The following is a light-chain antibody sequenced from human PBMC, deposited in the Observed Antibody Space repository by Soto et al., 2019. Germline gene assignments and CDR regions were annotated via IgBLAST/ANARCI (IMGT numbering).Light chain of an antibody. CDR2: NVS. J-gene: IGKJ5*01. V-gene: IGKV1-13*02. CDR1: QGVQNC. CDR3: RQFNSYPIT. Sequence: AIQLTQSPSSLSASVGDTVTITCRASQGVQNCLTWYQQKPGKPPKLLISNVSNLENGVPSRFSGSGSGTDFTLTINSLQPGDFATYYCRQFNSYPITFGQGTRL.